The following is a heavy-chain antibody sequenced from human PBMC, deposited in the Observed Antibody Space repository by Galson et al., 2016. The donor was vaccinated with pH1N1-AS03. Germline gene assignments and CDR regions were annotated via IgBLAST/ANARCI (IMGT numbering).Heavy chain of an antibody. Sequence: SVKVSCKASGYNFVTYGITWVRQGPGQGLEWMGWINPYSTNTNYAKKVQDRVTMTADTSTTTAHLDLRNLGSDDTAVYYCARVVAGRLFLIDYWGQGTLVIVSS. CDR1: GYNFVTYG. CDR2: INPYSTNT. CDR3: ARVVAGRLFLIDY. D-gene: IGHD6-6*01. V-gene: IGHV1-18*01. J-gene: IGHJ4*02.